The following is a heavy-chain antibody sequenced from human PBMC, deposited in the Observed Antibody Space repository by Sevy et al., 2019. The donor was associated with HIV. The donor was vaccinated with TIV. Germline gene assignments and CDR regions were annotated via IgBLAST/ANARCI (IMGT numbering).Heavy chain of an antibody. CDR3: ARLTAVAGTRVEDYYYYGMDV. V-gene: IGHV1-69*13. J-gene: IGHJ6*02. D-gene: IGHD6-19*01. CDR1: GGTFSSYA. Sequence: ASVKVSRKASGGTFSSYAISWVRQAPGQGLEWMGGIIPIFGTANYAQKFQGRVTITADESTSTAYMELSSLRSEDTAVYYCARLTAVAGTRVEDYYYYGMDVWGQGTTVTVSS. CDR2: IIPIFGTA.